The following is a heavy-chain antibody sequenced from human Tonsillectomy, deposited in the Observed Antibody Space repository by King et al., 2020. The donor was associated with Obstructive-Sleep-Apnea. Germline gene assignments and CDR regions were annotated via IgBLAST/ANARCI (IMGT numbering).Heavy chain of an antibody. Sequence: VQLVESEGGVVQPGRSLGLSCVASGFTFSHYGMHWVRQAPGKGLEWVAVISYDGSDKYYADSVKGRFTISRDNSKNTLYLQMNSLRAEDTAVYYCAKDFQAHCTLDYWGQGTLVTVSS. D-gene: IGHD2-21*01. V-gene: IGHV3-30*18. CDR2: ISYDGSDK. CDR1: GFTFSHYG. J-gene: IGHJ4*02. CDR3: AKDFQAHCTLDY.